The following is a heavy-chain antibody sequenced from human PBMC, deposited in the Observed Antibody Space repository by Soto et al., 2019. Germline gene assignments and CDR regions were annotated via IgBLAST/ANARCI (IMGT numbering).Heavy chain of an antibody. Sequence: SETLSLTCAVYGGSFSGFYWSWIRQPPGKGLEWIGEINHSGSTNYNPSLKSRVTISVDTSRKQFSLKLNSVTAADTAVYYCARGRDVLRYFDWFSGGQGTLVTVSS. CDR1: GGSFSGFY. V-gene: IGHV4-34*01. CDR2: INHSGST. J-gene: IGHJ4*02. CDR3: ARGRDVLRYFDWFS. D-gene: IGHD3-9*01.